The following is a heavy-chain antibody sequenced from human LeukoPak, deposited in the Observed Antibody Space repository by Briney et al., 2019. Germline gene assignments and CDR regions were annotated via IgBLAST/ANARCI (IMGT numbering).Heavy chain of an antibody. CDR1: GGSISSYY. CDR3: ARDNFQYYDFWSGYYNPPSYFDY. V-gene: IGHV4-4*07. D-gene: IGHD3-3*01. CDR2: IYTSGST. J-gene: IGHJ4*02. Sequence: PSETLFLTCTVSGGSISSYYWSWIRQPAGKGLEWIGRIYTSGSTNYNPSLKSRVTMSVDMSKNQLSLKLSSVTAADTALYYCARDNFQYYDFWSGYYNPPSYFDYWGQGTLVTVSS.